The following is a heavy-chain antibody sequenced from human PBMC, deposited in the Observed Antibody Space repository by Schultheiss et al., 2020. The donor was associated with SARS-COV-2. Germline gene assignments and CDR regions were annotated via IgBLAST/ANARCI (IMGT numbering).Heavy chain of an antibody. CDR2: ISSSGSTI. D-gene: IGHD5-18*01. CDR3: ARGEYSYRYVDNYYYGLDV. CDR1: GFTFSDYY. J-gene: IGHJ6*02. V-gene: IGHV3-11*01. Sequence: GGSLRLSCAASGFTFSDYYMSWIRQAPEKGLEWVSYISSSGSTIYYADSVKGRFTISRDNAKNSLYLHMNSLRAEDTAVYYCARGEYSYRYVDNYYYGLDVWGQGTTVTVSS.